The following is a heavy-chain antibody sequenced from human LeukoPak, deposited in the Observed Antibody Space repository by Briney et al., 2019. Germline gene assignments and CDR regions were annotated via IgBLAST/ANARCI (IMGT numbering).Heavy chain of an antibody. J-gene: IGHJ4*02. V-gene: IGHV3-48*03. D-gene: IGHD1-26*01. CDR1: GFTFSSYE. CDR2: ISSSGSTI. CDR3: ARESLVGATDY. Sequence: GGSLRLSCAASGFTFSSYEMNWVRQAPGKGLEWVSYISSSGSTIYYADSVKGRFTISRDNAKNSLYLQMKSLRAEDTAVYYCARESLVGATDYWGQGTLVTVSS.